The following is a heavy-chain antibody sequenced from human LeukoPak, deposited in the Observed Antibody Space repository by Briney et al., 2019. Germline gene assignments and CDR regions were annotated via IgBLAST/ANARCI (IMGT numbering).Heavy chain of an antibody. D-gene: IGHD5-12*01. CDR1: GGTFSSYA. J-gene: IGHJ4*02. CDR3: ATDAHIVATIYYFDY. V-gene: IGHV1-69*06. Sequence: GSSVKVSCKASGGTFSSYAISWVRQAPGQGLEWMGRIIPIFGTANYAQKFQGRVTITADKSTSTAYMELSSLRSEDTAVYYCATDAHIVATIYYFDYWGQGTLVTASS. CDR2: IIPIFGTA.